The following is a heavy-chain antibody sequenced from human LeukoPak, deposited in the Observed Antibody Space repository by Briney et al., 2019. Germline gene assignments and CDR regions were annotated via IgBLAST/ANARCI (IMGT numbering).Heavy chain of an antibody. CDR3: ARGPDSSGYYNFDY. Sequence: SETLSLTCTVSGGSISSYYWSWIRQPPGKGLEWIGYIYYSGSTNYNPSLKSRVTISVDTSKNQFSLKLSSVTAADTAVYYCARGPDSSGYYNFDYWGQGTLVTVSS. D-gene: IGHD3-22*01. CDR1: GGSISSYY. CDR2: IYYSGST. J-gene: IGHJ4*02. V-gene: IGHV4-59*01.